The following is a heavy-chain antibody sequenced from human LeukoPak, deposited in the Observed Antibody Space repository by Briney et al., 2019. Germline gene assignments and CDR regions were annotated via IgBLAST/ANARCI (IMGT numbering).Heavy chain of an antibody. V-gene: IGHV3-21*01. CDR2: ISSSSSYI. CDR3: AREGCSSTSCLPLAFYYYGMDV. CDR1: GFTFSSYS. Sequence: GGSLRLSCAASGFTFSSYSMNWVRQAPGEGLEWVSSISSSSSYIYYADSVKGRFTISRDNAKNSLYLQMNSLRAEDTAVYYCAREGCSSTSCLPLAFYYYGMDVWGQGTTVTVSS. D-gene: IGHD2-2*01. J-gene: IGHJ6*02.